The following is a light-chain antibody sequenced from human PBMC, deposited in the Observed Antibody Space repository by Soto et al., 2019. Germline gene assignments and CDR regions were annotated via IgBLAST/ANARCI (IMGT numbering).Light chain of an antibody. Sequence: QSALTPPASVSGSPGQSITISCTGTISYVGGYNTVSWYQQHPGKVPKLMIHDVSDRPSWVSDRFSGSKSGNTASLTISGLQAEDEADYYCSSYTTSISYVFGSGTKVTVL. J-gene: IGLJ1*01. CDR3: SSYTTSISYV. CDR1: ISYVGGYNT. CDR2: DVS. V-gene: IGLV2-14*01.